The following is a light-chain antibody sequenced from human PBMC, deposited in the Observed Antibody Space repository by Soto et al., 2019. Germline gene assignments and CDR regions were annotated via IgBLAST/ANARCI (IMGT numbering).Light chain of an antibody. CDR1: SSDVGSYNL. Sequence: QSVLTQPASESGSPGQSIPISCTGTSSDVGSYNLVSWYQQHPGKAPKLMIYEVSERPSGVPDRFSGSKSGNTASLTVSGLQADDEADYYCSSYSGTNYHYVFGTGTKVTVL. V-gene: IGLV2-14*02. J-gene: IGLJ1*01. CDR2: EVS. CDR3: SSYSGTNYHYV.